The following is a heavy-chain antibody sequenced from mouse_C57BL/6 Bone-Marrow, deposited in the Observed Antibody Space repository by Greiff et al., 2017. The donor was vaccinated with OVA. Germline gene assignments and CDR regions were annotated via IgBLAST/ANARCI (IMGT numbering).Heavy chain of an antibody. J-gene: IGHJ1*03. Sequence: EVKLQQSGPELVKPGDSVKISCKASGYSFTGYFMNWVMQSHGKSLEWIGRINPYNGYTFYNQKFKGKATLTVDKSSSTAHMELRSLTSEDSAVYYCARYYYYGSSCWYFDVWGTGTTVTVSS. D-gene: IGHD1-1*01. CDR1: GYSFTGYF. CDR3: ARYYYYGSSCWYFDV. V-gene: IGHV1-20*01. CDR2: INPYNGYT.